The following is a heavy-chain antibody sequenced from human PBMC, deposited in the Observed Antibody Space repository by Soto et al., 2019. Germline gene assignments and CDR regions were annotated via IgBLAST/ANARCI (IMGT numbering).Heavy chain of an antibody. CDR1: GFTFSSYG. CDR3: AKDRAVAGNYFDY. D-gene: IGHD6-19*01. CDR2: ISYDGSNK. Sequence: QVQLVESGGGVVQPGRSLRLSCAASGFTFSSYGMHWVRQAPGKGLEWVAVISYDGSNKYYADSVKGRFTISRDNFKNTLYLQMNSLRAEDTAVYYCAKDRAVAGNYFDYWGQGTLVTVSS. V-gene: IGHV3-30*18. J-gene: IGHJ4*02.